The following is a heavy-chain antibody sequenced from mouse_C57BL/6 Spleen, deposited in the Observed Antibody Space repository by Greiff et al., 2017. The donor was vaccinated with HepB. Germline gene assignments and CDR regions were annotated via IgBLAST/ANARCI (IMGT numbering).Heavy chain of an antibody. Sequence: QVQLQQSGAELARPGASVKMSCKASGYTFTSYTMHWVKQRPGQGLEWIGYINPSSGYTKYNQKFKDKATLTADKSSSTAYMQLSSLTSEDSAVYYCAREGKPYYAMHYWGQGTSVTVSS. V-gene: IGHV1-4*01. CDR1: GYTFTSYT. J-gene: IGHJ4*01. CDR3: AREGKPYYAMHY. CDR2: INPSSGYT.